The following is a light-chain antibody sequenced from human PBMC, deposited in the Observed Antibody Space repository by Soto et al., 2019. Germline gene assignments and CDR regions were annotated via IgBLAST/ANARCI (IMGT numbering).Light chain of an antibody. Sequence: EIVLTQSPGTLSLSPGERATLSCRASQSVSSSYLAWYQQKPGQAPRLLIYGASSRATGIPDRFSGSGSGTDFTLTISRREPEDFAVYYWQQYVSSPITFGQGTRLEIK. CDR2: GAS. J-gene: IGKJ5*01. CDR3: QQYVSSPIT. CDR1: QSVSSSY. V-gene: IGKV3-20*01.